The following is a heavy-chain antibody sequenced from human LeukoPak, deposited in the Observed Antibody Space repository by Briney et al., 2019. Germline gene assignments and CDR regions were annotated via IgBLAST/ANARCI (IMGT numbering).Heavy chain of an antibody. CDR1: GYTFTGYY. J-gene: IGHJ3*02. V-gene: IGHV1-46*01. CDR3: ARVITKYYDTGYDALDI. D-gene: IGHD3-22*01. Sequence: GASVKVSCKASGYTFTGYYMHWVRQAPGQGLEWMGIINPRGGSTSYAQKFQGRVSMTRDTSTSTVYMELSSLRSEDTAVYYCARVITKYYDTGYDALDIWGQGTMVTVSS. CDR2: INPRGGST.